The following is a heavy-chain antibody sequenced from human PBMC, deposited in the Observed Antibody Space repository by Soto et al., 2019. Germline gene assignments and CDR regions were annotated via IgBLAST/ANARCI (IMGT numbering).Heavy chain of an antibody. V-gene: IGHV3-11*01. D-gene: IGHD5-12*01. CDR3: ARAVRFSEWLHKSHYYYYMDV. CDR1: GFTFSDYY. CDR2: ISSSGSTI. J-gene: IGHJ6*03. Sequence: GGSLRLSCAASGFTFSDYYMSWIRQAPGKGLEWVSYISSSGSTIYYADSVKGRFTISRDNAKNSLYLQMNSLRAEDTAVYYCARAVRFSEWLHKSHYYYYMDVWGKGTTVTVSS.